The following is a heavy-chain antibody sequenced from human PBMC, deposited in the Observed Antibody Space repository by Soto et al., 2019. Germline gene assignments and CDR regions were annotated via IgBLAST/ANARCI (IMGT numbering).Heavy chain of an antibody. CDR2: IYYSGST. CDR1: GGSISSYY. CDR3: ARDGIIMVRKAYYGLDV. D-gene: IGHD3-10*01. V-gene: IGHV4-59*12. J-gene: IGHJ6*02. Sequence: SETLSLTCTVSGGSISSYYWSWIRQPPGKGLEWIGYIYYSGSTYYNPSLKSRVTISIDTSKNQFSLKLSSVTAADTAVYYCARDGIIMVRKAYYGLDVWGQGTTVTVSS.